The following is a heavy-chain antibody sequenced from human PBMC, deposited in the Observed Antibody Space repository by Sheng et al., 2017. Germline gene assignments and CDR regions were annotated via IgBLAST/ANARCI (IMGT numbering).Heavy chain of an antibody. CDR3: ANHNYDILTGYSYGMDV. J-gene: IGHJ6*02. CDR2: ISGSGGST. CDR1: GFTFSSYA. Sequence: EVQLLESGGGLVQPGGSLRLSCAASGFTFSSYAMSWVRQAPGKGLEWVSAISGSGGSTYYADSVKGRFTISRDNSKNTLYLQMNSLRAEDTAVYYCANHNYDILTGYSYGMDVWGQGTTVTVSS. D-gene: IGHD3-9*01. V-gene: IGHV3-23*01.